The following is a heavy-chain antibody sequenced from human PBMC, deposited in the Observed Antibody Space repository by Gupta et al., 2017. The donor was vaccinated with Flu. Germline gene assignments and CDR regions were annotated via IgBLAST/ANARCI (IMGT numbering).Heavy chain of an antibody. CDR3: AKGSSGGRPYDVDD. J-gene: IGHJ4*02. CDR2: IDSRGDDT. Sequence: VQLLESGGGLVQPGGSLRLSCAASGFTFSRYAMSWVRQAPGKELEWVSAIDSRGDDTYYADSVKGRYTSARDNSRNTMCLQVSDLTAEDTAREYCAKGSSGGRPYDVDDWGQGAWATVAS. V-gene: IGHV3-23*01. D-gene: IGHD3-22*01. CDR1: GFTFSRYA.